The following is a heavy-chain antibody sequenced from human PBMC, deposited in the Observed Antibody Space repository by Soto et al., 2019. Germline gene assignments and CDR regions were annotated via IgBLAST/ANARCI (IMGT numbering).Heavy chain of an antibody. D-gene: IGHD3-3*01. V-gene: IGHV3-23*01. CDR3: AKMGGFLEWLLRVGFDYGMDV. Sequence: GGSLRLSCAASGFTFSSYAMSWVRQAPGKGLEWVSAISGSGGSTYYADSVKGRFTISRDNSKNTLYLQMNSLRAEDTAVYYCAKMGGFLEWLLRVGFDYGMDVWGQGTTVTVSS. J-gene: IGHJ6*02. CDR2: ISGSGGST. CDR1: GFTFSSYA.